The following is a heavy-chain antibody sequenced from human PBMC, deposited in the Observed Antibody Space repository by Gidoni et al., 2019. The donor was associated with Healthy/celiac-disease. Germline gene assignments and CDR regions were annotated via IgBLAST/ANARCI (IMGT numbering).Heavy chain of an antibody. V-gene: IGHV4-39*07. CDR1: GGSISSSSYY. D-gene: IGHD6-19*01. CDR2: IYYSGST. Sequence: QLPLQESGPGLVKPSETLSLTCTVSGGSISSSSYYWGWIRQPPGKGLEWIGSIYYSGSTYYNPSLKSRVTISVDTSKNQFSLKLSSVTAADTAVYYCASQWLALYNWFDPWGQGTLVTVSS. J-gene: IGHJ5*02. CDR3: ASQWLALYNWFDP.